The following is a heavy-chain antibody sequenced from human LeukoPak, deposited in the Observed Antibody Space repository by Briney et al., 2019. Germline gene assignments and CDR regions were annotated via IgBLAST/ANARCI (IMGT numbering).Heavy chain of an antibody. Sequence: GGSLRLPCAAPGFTFSSYAMNWVRQAPGKGLEWVSGISGSGGGTYYADSVKGRFTISRDNSKNTLYLQMNSLRAEDTAVYYCTKGKGATGFDIWGQGTMVTVSS. V-gene: IGHV3-23*01. CDR3: TKGKGATGFDI. D-gene: IGHD1-26*01. J-gene: IGHJ3*02. CDR1: GFTFSSYA. CDR2: ISGSGGGT.